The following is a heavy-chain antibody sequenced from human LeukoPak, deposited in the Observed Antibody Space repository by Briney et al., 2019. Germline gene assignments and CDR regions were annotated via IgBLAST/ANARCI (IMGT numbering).Heavy chain of an antibody. Sequence: ASVKVSCKASGYTFTGYYMHWVRQAPGQGLEWMGWINPNSGGTNYAQKFQGRVTMTRDTSISTAYMELSRLRSDDTAVYYCARWDMAAAVFDPWGQGTLVTVSS. V-gene: IGHV1-2*02. D-gene: IGHD6-13*01. J-gene: IGHJ5*02. CDR3: ARWDMAAAVFDP. CDR1: GYTFTGYY. CDR2: INPNSGGT.